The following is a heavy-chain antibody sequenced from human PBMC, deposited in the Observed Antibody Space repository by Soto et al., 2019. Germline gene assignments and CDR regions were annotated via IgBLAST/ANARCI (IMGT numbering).Heavy chain of an antibody. CDR2: IKSKADGGTT. CDR1: GFTFSNAW. Sequence: PGGSLRLSCAASGFTFSNAWMSWVRQAPGKGLEWVGRIKSKADGGTTDYAAPVKGRFTISRDDSKTTLYLQMNSLKTEDTDVYYCTTRYIVGAPPVDYWGQGTLVTVSS. J-gene: IGHJ4*02. D-gene: IGHD1-26*01. CDR3: TTRYIVGAPPVDY. V-gene: IGHV3-15*01.